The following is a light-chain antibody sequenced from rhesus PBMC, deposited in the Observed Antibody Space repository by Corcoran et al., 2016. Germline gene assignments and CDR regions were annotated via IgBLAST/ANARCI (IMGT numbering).Light chain of an antibody. V-gene: IGKV1-25*01. J-gene: IGKJ2*01. Sequence: DIQMTQSPSSLSASVGDRVTITCRASQGITNDLAWYQQKPGETPKLMIYEASSLQSGITSRCRGSGSGTDFTLTISRLQSEDFATYYSQHDYSTPYSFGQGTKVEIK. CDR1: QGITND. CDR2: EAS. CDR3: QHDYSTPYS.